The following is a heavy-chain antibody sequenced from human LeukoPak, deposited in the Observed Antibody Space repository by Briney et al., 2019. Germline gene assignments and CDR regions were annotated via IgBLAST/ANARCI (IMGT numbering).Heavy chain of an antibody. CDR3: ARGASVTMGYYYMDV. CDR2: INPSGGST. J-gene: IGHJ6*03. V-gene: IGHV1-46*01. D-gene: IGHD4-11*01. Sequence: ASVKVSCKASGYTFTSYYMHWVRQAPGQGLEWMGIINPSGGSTSYAQKFQSRVTITRDMSTSTVYMELSSLRSEDTAVYYCARGASVTMGYYYMDVWGKGTTVTVSS. CDR1: GYTFTSYY.